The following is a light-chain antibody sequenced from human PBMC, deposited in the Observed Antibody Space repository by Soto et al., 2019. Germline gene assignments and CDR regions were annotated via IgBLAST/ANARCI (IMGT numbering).Light chain of an antibody. CDR3: QQYGSSPCT. J-gene: IGKJ2*02. CDR2: GAS. Sequence: EIVLTQSPGTLSLSPGEIATLSCRASQSVSSSYLAWYRQKPGQAPRLLIYGASSRATGIPDRFSGSGSGTDFTLTINRLEPEDFAVYYCQQYGSSPCTFGQGTKLEIK. V-gene: IGKV3-20*01. CDR1: QSVSSSY.